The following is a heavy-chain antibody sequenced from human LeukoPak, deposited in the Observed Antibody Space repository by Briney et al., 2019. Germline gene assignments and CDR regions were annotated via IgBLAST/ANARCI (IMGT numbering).Heavy chain of an antibody. J-gene: IGHJ6*02. CDR1: GFTFSSYA. V-gene: IGHV3-30-3*01. D-gene: IGHD3-3*01. CDR2: ISYDGSNK. Sequence: GGSLRLSCAASGFTFSSYAMHWVRQAPGKGLEWVAVISYDGSNKYYADSVKGRFTISRDNSQNTLFLQMNSLRPDDTAVFYCARSPPAGTYDFWSGYYFGGMDVWGQGTTVTVSS. CDR3: ARSPPAGTYDFWSGYYFGGMDV.